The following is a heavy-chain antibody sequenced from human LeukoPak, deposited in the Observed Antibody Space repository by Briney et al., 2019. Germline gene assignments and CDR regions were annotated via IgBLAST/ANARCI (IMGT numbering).Heavy chain of an antibody. CDR3: AKVAKYYYGSETYYFFEH. J-gene: IGHJ4*02. Sequence: GGSLRLSCAASGFTFTTYWMSWVRQAPGKGLEWVANIQQDGTEKYYVDSVEGRFTISRDNAKNSLYLQMNSLRVEDTAVYYCAKVAKYYYGSETYYFFEHWGQGTPVTASS. D-gene: IGHD3-10*01. CDR2: IQQDGTEK. V-gene: IGHV3-7*01. CDR1: GFTFTTYW.